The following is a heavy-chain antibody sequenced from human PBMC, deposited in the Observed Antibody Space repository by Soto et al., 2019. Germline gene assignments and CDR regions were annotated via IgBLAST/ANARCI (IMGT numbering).Heavy chain of an antibody. Sequence: SETLSLTCTVSGGSISSYYWSWIRQPPGKGLEWIGYIYYSGSTNYNPSLKSRVTISVDTSKNQFSLKLSSVTAADTAVYYCARDTPRGSGYEYYYYYYMDVWGKGTTVTVSS. CDR1: GGSISSYY. D-gene: IGHD5-12*01. V-gene: IGHV4-59*01. J-gene: IGHJ6*03. CDR2: IYYSGST. CDR3: ARDTPRGSGYEYYYYYYMDV.